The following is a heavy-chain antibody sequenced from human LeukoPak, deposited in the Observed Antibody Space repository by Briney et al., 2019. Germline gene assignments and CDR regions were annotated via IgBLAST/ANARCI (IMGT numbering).Heavy chain of an antibody. D-gene: IGHD3-22*01. J-gene: IGHJ4*02. Sequence: GGSLRLSCAASGFTFSSYAMSWVRQAPGKGLEWVSGISASGGSTYYADSVKGRFTFSRDNSKNTLYLQMNSLRAEDTAVYYCAKDTIRGHDSSPFDYWGQGTLVTVSS. CDR3: AKDTIRGHDSSPFDY. CDR2: ISASGGST. CDR1: GFTFSSYA. V-gene: IGHV3-23*01.